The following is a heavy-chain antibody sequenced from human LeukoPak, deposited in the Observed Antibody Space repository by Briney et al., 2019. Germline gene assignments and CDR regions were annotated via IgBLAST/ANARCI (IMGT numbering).Heavy chain of an antibody. J-gene: IGHJ4*02. Sequence: PSETLSLTCTVSGGSISSSSYYWGWIRQPPGKGLEWIGEISLTGDTNYNPSLNGRVTMSLDESRNQLSLNLTSVTAADTATYCSRESGAFCPFGYWGQGTLVIVPS. CDR1: GGSISSSSYY. CDR3: RESGAFCPFGY. CDR2: ISLTGDT. D-gene: IGHD1-26*01. V-gene: IGHV4-39*07.